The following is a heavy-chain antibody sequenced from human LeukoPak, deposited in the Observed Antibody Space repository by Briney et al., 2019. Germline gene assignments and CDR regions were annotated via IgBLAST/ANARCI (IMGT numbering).Heavy chain of an antibody. CDR3: ARWVTADRGKKDAFDV. Sequence: GESLKISCKASGYTFTSYWIGWVRQVPGKGLEWMGIIYPGDSDTRYSPSFQGQVTISADKSINTAYLQWSSLRASDTAIYHCARWVTADRGKKDAFDVWGQGTMVTVSS. CDR2: IYPGDSDT. D-gene: IGHD2-21*02. J-gene: IGHJ3*01. CDR1: GYTFTSYW. V-gene: IGHV5-51*01.